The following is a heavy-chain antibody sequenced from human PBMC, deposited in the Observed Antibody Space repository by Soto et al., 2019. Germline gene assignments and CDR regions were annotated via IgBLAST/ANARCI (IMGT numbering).Heavy chain of an antibody. CDR1: GFTFSNYW. D-gene: IGHD2-21*02. CDR3: ARDGGRGGDLDY. V-gene: IGHV3-74*01. Sequence: EVQLVESGGGLVQPGGSLRLSCAASGFTFSNYWMDWVRQAPGKGLVWVSRIKRDGSSISYADSVKGRVTISRDNAKNRQYLQMNSLRAEDTAVYYCARDGGRGGDLDYWGQGTLVTVSS. CDR2: IKRDGSSI. J-gene: IGHJ4*02.